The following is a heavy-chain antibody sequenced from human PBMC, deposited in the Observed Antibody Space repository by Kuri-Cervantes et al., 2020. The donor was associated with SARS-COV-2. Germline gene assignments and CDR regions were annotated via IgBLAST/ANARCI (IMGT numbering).Heavy chain of an antibody. Sequence: GESLKISCTASGFTFGDYAMSWVRQAPGKGLEWVSDISGSGGSTYYADSVKGRFTISRDNSKNTLYLQMNSLRAEDTAVYYCARDLVGALYYFDYWGQGTLVTVSS. D-gene: IGHD1-26*01. CDR3: ARDLVGALYYFDY. J-gene: IGHJ4*02. CDR1: GFTFGDYA. V-gene: IGHV3-23*01. CDR2: ISGSGGST.